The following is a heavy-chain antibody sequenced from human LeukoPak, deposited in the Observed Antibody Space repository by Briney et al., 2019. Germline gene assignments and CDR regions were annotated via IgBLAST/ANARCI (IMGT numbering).Heavy chain of an antibody. Sequence: WISAYNGNTNYAQKLQGRVTMTTDTSTSTAYMELRSLRSDDTAVYYCARDRGVRGVIGYWGQGTLVTVSS. V-gene: IGHV1-18*01. J-gene: IGHJ4*02. CDR3: ARDRGVRGVIGY. CDR2: ISAYNGNT. D-gene: IGHD3-10*01.